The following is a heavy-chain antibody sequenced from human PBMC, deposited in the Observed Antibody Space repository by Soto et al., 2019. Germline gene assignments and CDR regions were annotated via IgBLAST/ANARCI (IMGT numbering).Heavy chain of an antibody. CDR3: AGDQLLKYYFDY. J-gene: IGHJ4*02. Sequence: PSETLSLTCTVSGGSISSSSYYWGWIRQPPGKGLEWIGSIYYSGSTYYNPSLKSRVTISVDTSKNQFSLKLSSVTAADTAVYYCAGDQLLKYYFDYWGQGTLVTVSS. CDR2: IYYSGST. D-gene: IGHD2-2*01. V-gene: IGHV4-39*01. CDR1: GGSISSSSYY.